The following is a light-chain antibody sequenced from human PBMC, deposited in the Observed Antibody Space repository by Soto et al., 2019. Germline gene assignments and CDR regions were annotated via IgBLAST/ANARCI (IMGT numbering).Light chain of an antibody. J-gene: IGKJ1*01. CDR1: QSVPSNF. CDR3: QQYDSSWT. V-gene: IGKV3-20*01. Sequence: EIVLTQSPGTLSLSPGERATLSCRASQSVPSNFLAWYQQKPGQAPILVIYGVSRRATGIPDRFSGSGSGTDFNLTISRLEPEDFAVYYCQQYDSSWTFGQGTKVEIK. CDR2: GVS.